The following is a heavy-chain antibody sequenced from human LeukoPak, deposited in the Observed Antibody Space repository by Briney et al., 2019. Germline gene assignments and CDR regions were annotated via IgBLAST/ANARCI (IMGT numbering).Heavy chain of an antibody. CDR2: ISSSSSYI. D-gene: IGHD1-1*01. CDR1: GFTFSSYT. Sequence: PGGSLRLSCAASGFTFSSYTMNWVRQAPGKGLEWVSSISSSSSYIYCADSMKGRFTISRDNAKNSLYLQMNSLRAEDTAVYYCATPPLEGGFWGQGTLVTVSS. CDR3: ATPPLEGGF. V-gene: IGHV3-21*01. J-gene: IGHJ4*02.